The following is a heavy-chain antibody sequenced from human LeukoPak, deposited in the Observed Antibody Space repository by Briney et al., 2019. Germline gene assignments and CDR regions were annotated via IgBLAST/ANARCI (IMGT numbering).Heavy chain of an antibody. V-gene: IGHV3-21*01. Sequence: GGSLRLSCAASGFAFSSYSMNWVRQAPGKGLEWVSSISSSSSYIYYADSVKGRFTISRDNAKNSLYLQMNSLRAEDTAVYYCARDRGRKFDPWGQGTLVTVSS. D-gene: IGHD3-10*01. CDR2: ISSSSSYI. J-gene: IGHJ5*02. CDR3: ARDRGRKFDP. CDR1: GFAFSSYS.